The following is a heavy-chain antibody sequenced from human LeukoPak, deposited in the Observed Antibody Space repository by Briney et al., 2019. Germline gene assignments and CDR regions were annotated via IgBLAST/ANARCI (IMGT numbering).Heavy chain of an antibody. CDR3: ARDTYSSSWYWFDP. V-gene: IGHV4-59*01. D-gene: IGHD6-13*01. Sequence: PSATLSLTCTASGGSISSYYWSWIRQPPGKGLEWIGYIYYSGSTNYNPSLKSRVTISVDTSKNQFSLKLSSVTAADTAVYYCARDTYSSSWYWFDPWRQGTLVTVST. CDR2: IYYSGST. J-gene: IGHJ5*02. CDR1: GGSISSYY.